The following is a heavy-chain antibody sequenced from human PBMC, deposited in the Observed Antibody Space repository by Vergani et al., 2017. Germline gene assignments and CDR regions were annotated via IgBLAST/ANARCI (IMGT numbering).Heavy chain of an antibody. V-gene: IGHV3-9*01. CDR1: GFKFDEYA. CDR2: ISWNSNSE. J-gene: IGHJ4*01. CDR3: AKSDKRGVAIIEYFFDH. Sequence: EVALEEFGGGLAQPGMSLRLSCAASGFKFDEYAMHWVRQAPGKGLEWVAGISWNSNSEDYADSVEGRFTISRDNAKNSVFLQMSSLTSDDTAVYYCAKSDKRGVAIIEYFFDHWGHGSLVTVSS. D-gene: IGHD3-3*01.